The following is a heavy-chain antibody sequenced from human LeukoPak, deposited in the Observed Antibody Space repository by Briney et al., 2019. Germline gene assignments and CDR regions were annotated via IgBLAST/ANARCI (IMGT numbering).Heavy chain of an antibody. CDR1: GGSISSYY. D-gene: IGHD3-22*01. Sequence: PSETLSLTCTVSGGSISSYYWSWIRQPPGKGLEWIGYIYYSGSTYYNPSLKSRVTISVDTSKNQFSLKLSSVTAADTAVYYCARLDSSGYYTLDVWGQGTTVTVSS. V-gene: IGHV4-59*04. CDR3: ARLDSSGYYTLDV. J-gene: IGHJ6*02. CDR2: IYYSGST.